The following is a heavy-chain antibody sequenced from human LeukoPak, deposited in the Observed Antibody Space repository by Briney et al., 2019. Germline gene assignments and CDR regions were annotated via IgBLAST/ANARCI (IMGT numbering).Heavy chain of an antibody. V-gene: IGHV4-59*01. CDR2: IYYSGST. J-gene: IGHJ5*02. D-gene: IGHD3-10*01. CDR1: GGSISSYY. Sequence: SETLSLTCTVSGGSISSYYWSWIRQPPGKGLEWIGYIYYSGSTNYNPSPKSRVTISVDTSKNQFSLKLSSVTAADTAVYYCASLDGSGRNHWGQGTLVTVSS. CDR3: ASLDGSGRNH.